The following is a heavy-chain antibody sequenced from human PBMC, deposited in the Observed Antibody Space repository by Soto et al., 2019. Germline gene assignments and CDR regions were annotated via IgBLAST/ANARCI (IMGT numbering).Heavy chain of an antibody. CDR2: TYYRSKWYN. Sequence: PSQPLSLTCAISGDSVSSNSAAWNWIRQSPSRGLEWLGRTYYRSKWYNDYAVSVKSRITINPDTSKNQFSLQLNSVTPEDTAVYYCAQSLSSTSRQSPYYYYYYMDVWGKGTTVTRLL. CDR3: AQSLSSTSRQSPYYYYYYMDV. CDR1: GDSVSSNSAA. V-gene: IGHV6-1*01. D-gene: IGHD2-2*01. J-gene: IGHJ6*03.